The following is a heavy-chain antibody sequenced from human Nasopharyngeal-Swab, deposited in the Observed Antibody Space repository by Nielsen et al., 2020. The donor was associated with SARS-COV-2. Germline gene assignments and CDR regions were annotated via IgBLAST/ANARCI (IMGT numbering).Heavy chain of an antibody. CDR3: AKDGSSTPTY. J-gene: IGHJ4*02. Sequence: GGSLRLSCSVSGLTFSTYAMSWVRQAPGQGLEWVSAISGRGTDTYYADSVKGRFTISRDNSKNTVFLQTNSLRADDTAVYYCAKDGSSTPTYWGQGTLVSVSS. CDR1: GLTFSTYA. D-gene: IGHD6-13*01. V-gene: IGHV3-23*01. CDR2: ISGRGTDT.